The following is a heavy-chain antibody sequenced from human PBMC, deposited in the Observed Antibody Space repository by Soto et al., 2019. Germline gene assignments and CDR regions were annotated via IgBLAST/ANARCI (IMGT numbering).Heavy chain of an antibody. CDR1: GFTFSSYA. CDR3: ARRIPFGYGMDV. J-gene: IGHJ6*02. V-gene: IGHV3-64*01. D-gene: IGHD2-21*01. Sequence: GVLRLSCAASGFTFSSYAMHWVRQAPGKGLEYVSVITSNGGNTDYASSVKGRFTISRDNSKNTLYLQMGSLRAEDMAVYYCARRIPFGYGMDVWGQGTTVTVSS. CDR2: ITSNGGNT.